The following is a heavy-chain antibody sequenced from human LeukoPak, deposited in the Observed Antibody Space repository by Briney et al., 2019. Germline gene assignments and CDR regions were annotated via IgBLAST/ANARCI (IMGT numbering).Heavy chain of an antibody. CDR3: AGGGFYQIYDFWSGYNHNDAFDI. V-gene: IGHV1-69*06. J-gene: IGHJ3*02. D-gene: IGHD3-3*01. CDR1: GGTFSSYA. Sequence: SVKVSCKASGGTFSSYAISWVRQAAGQGLEWMGGIIPIFGTANYAQKFQGRVTITADKSTSTAYMELSSLRSEDTAVYYCAGGGFYQIYDFWSGYNHNDAFDIWGQGTMVTVSS. CDR2: IIPIFGTA.